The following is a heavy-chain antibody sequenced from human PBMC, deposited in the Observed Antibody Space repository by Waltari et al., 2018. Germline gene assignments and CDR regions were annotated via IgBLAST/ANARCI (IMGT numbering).Heavy chain of an antibody. Sequence: EVEVVDSGGGFIQPGGSLRLDCAVSGCLVGENDASWVRQSPGKGLEWVSIVYAPGDAHYANDVKGRFTSSRDISTNTVFLHMSGLRDEDTAVYYCALNTVTVPFPYWGRGTLVTVSS. CDR2: VYAPGDA. CDR3: ALNTVTVPFPY. D-gene: IGHD4-17*01. V-gene: IGHV3-53*01. J-gene: IGHJ4*02. CDR1: GCLVGEND.